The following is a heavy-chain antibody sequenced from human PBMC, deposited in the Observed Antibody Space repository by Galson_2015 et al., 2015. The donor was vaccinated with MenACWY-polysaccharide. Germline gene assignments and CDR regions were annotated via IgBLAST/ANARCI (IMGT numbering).Heavy chain of an antibody. CDR1: GDSLNTYS. D-gene: IGHD2-15*01. J-gene: IGHJ4*02. CDR2: IIPFATME. Sequence: SVKVSCKASGDSLNTYSIGWVRQAPGQGLEWMGRIIPFATMENYAQKFQGRVTISADTSANTVYMQLSSLKSDDTAVYFCARVDCSGGHCYFAYWGQGTLVTV. V-gene: IGHV1-69*02. CDR3: ARVDCSGGHCYFAY.